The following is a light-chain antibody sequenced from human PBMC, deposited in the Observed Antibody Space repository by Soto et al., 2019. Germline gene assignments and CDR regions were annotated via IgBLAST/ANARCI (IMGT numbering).Light chain of an antibody. V-gene: IGKV3-15*01. CDR1: QSVSSN. CDR3: QQYKSFWT. CDR2: GAS. J-gene: IGKJ1*01. Sequence: EIVMTQSQATLSVSPGERATLSCRASQSVSSNLAWYQQKPGQAPRLLIYGASTRATGIPARFSGSGSGTEFTLTISSLQSEDFATYYCQQYKSFWTFGQGSKA.